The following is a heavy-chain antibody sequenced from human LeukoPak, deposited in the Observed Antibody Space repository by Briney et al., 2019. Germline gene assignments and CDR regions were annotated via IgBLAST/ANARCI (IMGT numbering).Heavy chain of an antibody. D-gene: IGHD2-2*01. V-gene: IGHV1-69*01. CDR3: ARGGKVVVPAAYFNL. J-gene: IGHJ2*01. CDR1: GGTFSSYA. Sequence: SVKVSCKASGGTFSSYAISWVRQAPGQGLEWMGGIIPIFGTANYAQKFQGRVTITADESTSTAYMELSSLRSEDTAVYYCARGGKVVVPAAYFNLWGRGTLVTVSS. CDR2: IIPIFGTA.